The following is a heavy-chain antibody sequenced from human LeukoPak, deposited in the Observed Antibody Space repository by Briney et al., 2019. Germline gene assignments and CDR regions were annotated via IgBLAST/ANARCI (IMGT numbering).Heavy chain of an antibody. Sequence: GGSLRLSCAASGFTFSSYGMHWVRQVPGKGLEWVAVIWYDGSNKYYADSVKGRFTISRDNSKNTLYLQMNSLRAEDTAVYYCAAGGGNFDYWGQGTLVTVSS. CDR3: AAGGGNFDY. CDR1: GFTFSSYG. J-gene: IGHJ4*02. D-gene: IGHD3-16*01. CDR2: IWYDGSNK. V-gene: IGHV3-33*01.